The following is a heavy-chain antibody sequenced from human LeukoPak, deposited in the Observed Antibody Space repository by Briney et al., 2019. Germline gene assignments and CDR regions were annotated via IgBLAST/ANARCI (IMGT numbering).Heavy chain of an antibody. J-gene: IGHJ4*02. D-gene: IGHD2-15*01. Sequence: PGGSLRLSCAASGFTFSDYAMSWVRQAPGKGLEWVSEISGSGDSTFYADSVKGRFTISRDNSKNTLYLQMSSLRAEDTAVYYCAKRAVAIAATSWFDYWGQGTLVTVSS. CDR1: GFTFSDYA. CDR3: AKRAVAIAATSWFDY. CDR2: ISGSGDST. V-gene: IGHV3-23*01.